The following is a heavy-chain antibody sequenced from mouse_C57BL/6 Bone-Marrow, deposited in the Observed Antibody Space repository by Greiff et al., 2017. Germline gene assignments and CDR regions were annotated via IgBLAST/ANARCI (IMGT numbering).Heavy chain of an antibody. Sequence: VQLKQSGAELVRPGASVKLSCTASGFNIKDDYMHWVKQRPEQGLEWIGWIDPENGDTEYASKFQGKATITADTSSNTAYLQLSSLTSEDTAVYYCHIRWYFDVWGTGTTVTVSS. V-gene: IGHV14-4*01. CDR1: GFNIKDDY. J-gene: IGHJ1*03. CDR3: HIRWYFDV. CDR2: IDPENGDT.